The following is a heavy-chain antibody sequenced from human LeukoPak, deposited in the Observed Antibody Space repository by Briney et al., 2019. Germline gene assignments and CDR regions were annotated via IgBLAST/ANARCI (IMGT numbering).Heavy chain of an antibody. J-gene: IGHJ4*02. CDR3: AREGSGSYSFDY. Sequence: NHWMNWVRQAPGKGLEWVANIKEDGSEKDYVDSVKGRFTISSDNAKNSLYLQMNSLRAEDTAVYYCAREGSGSYSFDYWGQGTLVTVSS. D-gene: IGHD3-10*01. CDR2: IKEDGSEK. V-gene: IGHV3-7*03. CDR1: NHW.